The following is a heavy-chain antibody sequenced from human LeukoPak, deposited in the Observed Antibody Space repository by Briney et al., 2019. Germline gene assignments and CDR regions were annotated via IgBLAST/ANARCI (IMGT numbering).Heavy chain of an antibody. CDR3: ARDQYDSWSRRGNFDS. D-gene: IGHD3-3*01. Sequence: GRSLRLSCAASGFTFSSYGMHWVRQAPGKGLEWVAVIWYDGSNKYYADSVKGRFTISRDNSKNTLYLQMNSLRAEDTGVFYCARDQYDSWSRRGNFDSWGQGTLVIVSS. J-gene: IGHJ4*02. CDR2: IWYDGSNK. V-gene: IGHV3-33*01. CDR1: GFTFSSYG.